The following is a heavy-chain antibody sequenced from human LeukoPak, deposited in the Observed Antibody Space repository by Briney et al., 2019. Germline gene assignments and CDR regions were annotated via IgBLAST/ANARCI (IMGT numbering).Heavy chain of an antibody. D-gene: IGHD2-2*01. CDR1: GGSISSSSYY. V-gene: IGHV4-39*02. Sequence: PSETLSLTCTVSGGSISSSSYYWGWLRQPPGKGLEWIGSIYYSGSTYYNPSLKSRVTISVDTSKNQFSLKLSSVTAADTAVYYCARERVLFIRDIVVVPAAAYYFDYWGQGTLVTVSS. CDR3: ARERVLFIRDIVVVPAAAYYFDY. J-gene: IGHJ4*02. CDR2: IYYSGST.